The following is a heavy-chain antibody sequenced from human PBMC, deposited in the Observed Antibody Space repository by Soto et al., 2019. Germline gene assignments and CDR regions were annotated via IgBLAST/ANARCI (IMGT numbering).Heavy chain of an antibody. CDR1: GYSFTSYW. CDR3: AITYYYYDSSGYLY. D-gene: IGHD3-22*01. J-gene: IGHJ4*02. CDR2: IDPSDSYT. V-gene: IGHV5-10-1*01. Sequence: GESLNISCKGSGYSFTSYWISWVRQMPGKGLEWMGRIDPSDSYTNYSPSFQGHVTISADKSISTAYLQWSSLKASDTAMYYCAITYYYYDSSGYLYWGQGTLVTVSS.